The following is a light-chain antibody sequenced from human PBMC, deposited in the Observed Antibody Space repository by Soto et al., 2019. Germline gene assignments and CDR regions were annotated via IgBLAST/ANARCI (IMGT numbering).Light chain of an antibody. J-gene: IGKJ4*01. Sequence: EIVLTQSPATLSLSPGERATLSCRASQSVGSSLAWYQQRPGQAPRLLIHDASNRATGIPARFSGGGSGTDFTLTISSLEPEDLAVYHCQQRSNWPLTFGGGTKVEIK. CDR3: QQRSNWPLT. CDR1: QSVGSS. CDR2: DAS. V-gene: IGKV3-11*01.